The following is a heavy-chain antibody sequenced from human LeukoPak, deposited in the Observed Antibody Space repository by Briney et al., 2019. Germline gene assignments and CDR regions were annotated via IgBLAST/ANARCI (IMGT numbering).Heavy chain of an antibody. D-gene: IGHD1-26*01. CDR3: ARVSGSYSYTDYFDY. V-gene: IGHV1-69*16. CDR1: GYTFTGYY. CDR2: IIPILGTA. J-gene: IGHJ4*02. Sequence: ASVKVSCKASGYTFTGYYMHWVRQAPGQGLEWMGGIIPILGTANYAQKFQGRVTITTDESTSTAYMELSSLRSEDTALYYCARVSGSYSYTDYFDYWGQGTLVTVSS.